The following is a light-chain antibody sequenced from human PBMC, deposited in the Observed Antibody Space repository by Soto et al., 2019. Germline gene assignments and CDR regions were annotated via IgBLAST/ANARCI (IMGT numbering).Light chain of an antibody. V-gene: IGLV2-14*01. J-gene: IGLJ3*02. CDR1: SSDVGGYNS. Sequence: QSALTQPASVSGSPGQSITISCTGTSSDVGGYNSVSWYQQHPGKAPKLMIYEVSNRPSGVSNRFSGSKSGNTASLTISGLQAEDEADYYCSSYTSSNTWVFGGGTTLTVL. CDR2: EVS. CDR3: SSYTSSNTWV.